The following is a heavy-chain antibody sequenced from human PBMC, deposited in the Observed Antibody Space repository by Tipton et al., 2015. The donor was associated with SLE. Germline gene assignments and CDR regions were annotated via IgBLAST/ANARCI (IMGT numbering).Heavy chain of an antibody. CDR3: ARERTYGDYFYYYAVDV. J-gene: IGHJ6*02. D-gene: IGHD4-17*01. V-gene: IGHV4-61*01. CDR1: GGSVSSGSYY. Sequence: TLSLTCTVSGGSVSSGSYYWNWIRQPPGKGLEWLGYVYYSGGTNYNPSLKSRVTISVDTSKNQFSLRLSSVTAADTAVYYCARERTYGDYFYYYAVDVWGQGTTVTVSS. CDR2: VYYSGGT.